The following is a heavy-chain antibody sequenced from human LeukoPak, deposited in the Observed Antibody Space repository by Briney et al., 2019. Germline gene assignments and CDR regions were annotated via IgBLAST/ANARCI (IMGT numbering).Heavy chain of an antibody. CDR3: AKNPYEYYFDY. V-gene: IGHV1-2*02. J-gene: IGHJ4*02. CDR1: GYTFTGYY. D-gene: IGHD5-12*01. CDR2: INPNSGDT. Sequence: ASVKVSCKASGYTFTGYYMHWVRRAPGQGLEWMGWINPNSGDTNYAQNFQGRVTMTRDTSIRTAYLELSGLRSDDTAVYYCAKNPYEYYFDYWGQGTLVTVSS.